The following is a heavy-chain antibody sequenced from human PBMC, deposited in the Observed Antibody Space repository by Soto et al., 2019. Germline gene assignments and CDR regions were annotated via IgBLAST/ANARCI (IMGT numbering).Heavy chain of an antibody. Sequence: QITLKESGRVLVKPTQTLTLICTFSGYSLATSGVGVGWIRQPPGEALEWLAFIYWDDDKRYSPSLRSRLTIAKDTSRNQVVLTMTNVDSVDTATYFCAHRRIGVTQWNYGDFDYWGQGTLVTVSS. CDR1: GYSLATSGVG. CDR2: IYWDDDK. J-gene: IGHJ4*02. V-gene: IGHV2-5*02. CDR3: AHRRIGVTQWNYGDFDY. D-gene: IGHD3-16*01.